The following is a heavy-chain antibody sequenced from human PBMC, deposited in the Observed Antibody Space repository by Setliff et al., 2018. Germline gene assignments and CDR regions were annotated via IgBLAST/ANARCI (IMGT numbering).Heavy chain of an antibody. V-gene: IGHV4-4*07. CDR1: GGSLNTYY. Sequence: PSETLSLTCTVSGGSLNTYYWSWIRQPAGKELEWIGRINTSGTTRYNPSLRSRATLSVDESMNRFSLNLNSVTAADTAVYYCAGGLPGDYDFNCFDTWGQGGPVTVSS. CDR3: AGGLPGDYDFNCFDT. D-gene: IGHD3-3*01. J-gene: IGHJ5*01. CDR2: INTSGTT.